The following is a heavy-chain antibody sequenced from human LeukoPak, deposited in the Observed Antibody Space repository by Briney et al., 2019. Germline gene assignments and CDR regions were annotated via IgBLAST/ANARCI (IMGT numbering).Heavy chain of an antibody. V-gene: IGHV3-7*01. J-gene: IGHJ3*02. CDR2: IKQGGSEK. D-gene: IGHD4-17*01. CDR1: GFTFSSYW. CDR3: ARDSYGDYVLGAFDT. Sequence: GGSLRLSCAASGFTFSSYWMSWVRQAPGKGLEWVANIKQGGSEKYYVDSVKGRFTISRDNAKNSLYLQMNSLRAEDTAVYYCARDSYGDYVLGAFDTWGQGTMVTVSS.